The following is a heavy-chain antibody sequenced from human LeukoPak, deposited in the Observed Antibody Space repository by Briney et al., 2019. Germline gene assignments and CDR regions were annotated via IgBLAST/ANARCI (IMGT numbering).Heavy chain of an antibody. Sequence: PSETLSLTCSVSGGSIGNYYWSWIRQPPGKGLEWIGYIYSSGSTNYNPSLKSRVTISVDTSKNRFSLKLSTGTAADTAVYYCARRPPGDPKFDYWGQGTLVTVSS. CDR1: GGSIGNYY. J-gene: IGHJ4*02. D-gene: IGHD7-27*01. CDR2: IYSSGST. V-gene: IGHV4-59*08. CDR3: ARRPPGDPKFDY.